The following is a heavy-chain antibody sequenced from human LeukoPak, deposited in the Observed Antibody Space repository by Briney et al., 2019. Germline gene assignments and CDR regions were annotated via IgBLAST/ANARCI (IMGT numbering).Heavy chain of an antibody. CDR1: GFTFSSNN. D-gene: IGHD2-15*01. CDR2: ISSSSSTI. Sequence: GGSLRLSCAASGFTFSSNNMNWVRQAPGKGLEWVSYISSSSSTIYYADSVKGRFTISRDDSKSIAYLQMNSLKTEDTAVYYCTRAPQRRYCSGGSCYSDYWGQGTLVTVSS. CDR3: TRAPQRRYCSGGSCYSDY. J-gene: IGHJ4*02. V-gene: IGHV3-48*01.